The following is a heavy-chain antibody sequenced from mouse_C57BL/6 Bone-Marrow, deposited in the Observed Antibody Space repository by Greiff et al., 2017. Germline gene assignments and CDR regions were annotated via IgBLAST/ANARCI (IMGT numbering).Heavy chain of an antibody. CDR3: TTHYGSGAY. D-gene: IGHD1-1*01. J-gene: IGHJ3*01. CDR1: GFNIKDYY. V-gene: IGHV14-4*01. Sequence: VQLQQPGAELVRPGASVKLSCTASGFNIKDYYMHWVKQRPEQGLEWIGWIDPDNGDTKYASKFKGKATLTVDTSSNTAYLQLSSLTSEDTAVYSCTTHYGSGAYWGQGTLVTVSA. CDR2: IDPDNGDT.